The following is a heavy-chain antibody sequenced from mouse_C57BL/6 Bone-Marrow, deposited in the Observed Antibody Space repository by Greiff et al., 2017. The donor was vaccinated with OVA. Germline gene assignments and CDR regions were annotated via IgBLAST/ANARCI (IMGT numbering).Heavy chain of an antibody. J-gene: IGHJ3*01. V-gene: IGHV1-19*01. CDR2: INPYNGGT. CDR1: GYTFTDYY. D-gene: IGHD1-1*01. CDR3: ARSYYYGSWFAY. Sequence: EVQLQQSGPVLVKPGASVKMSCKASGYTFTDYYMNWVKQSHGKSLEWIGVINPYNGGTSYNQKFKGKATLTVDKSSSTAYMELNSLTSEDSAVYYCARSYYYGSWFAYWGQGTLVTVSA.